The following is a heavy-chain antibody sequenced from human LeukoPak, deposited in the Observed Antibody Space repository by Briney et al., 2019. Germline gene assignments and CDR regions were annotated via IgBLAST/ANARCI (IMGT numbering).Heavy chain of an antibody. V-gene: IGHV3-21*01. Sequence: GGSLRLSCAVSGFTFSSYSMSWVRQAPGKGLEWVSSISSSGIYKYYADSVKGRFTISRDNAKNSLYLQMNSLRAEDTAVYYCVFEGRADAFDIWGQGTMVTVSS. CDR3: VFEGRADAFDI. CDR2: ISSSGIYK. D-gene: IGHD3-10*01. CDR1: GFTFSSYS. J-gene: IGHJ3*02.